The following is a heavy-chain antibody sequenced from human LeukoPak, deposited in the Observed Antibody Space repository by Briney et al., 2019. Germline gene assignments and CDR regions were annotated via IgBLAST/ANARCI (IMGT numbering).Heavy chain of an antibody. J-gene: IGHJ3*02. Sequence: SETLSLTCTASGDSISSDYWSWIRQPPGKGLEWIAYISYSGSSNYNPSLKSRVTISVDRSENQFSLRLSSVTDADPAVYYCARNWGSYAFDIWGQGAMVSVSS. CDR1: GDSISSDY. V-gene: IGHV4-59*08. D-gene: IGHD7-27*01. CDR2: ISYSGSS. CDR3: ARNWGSYAFDI.